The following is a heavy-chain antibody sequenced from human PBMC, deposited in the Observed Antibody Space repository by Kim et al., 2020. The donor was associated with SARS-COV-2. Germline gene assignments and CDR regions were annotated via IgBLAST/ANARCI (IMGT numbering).Heavy chain of an antibody. CDR3: AKGGVFGYCSGGSCYFLNYYYYYGMDV. CDR1: GFTFSSYA. D-gene: IGHD2-15*01. V-gene: IGHV3-23*01. CDR2: ISGSGGST. J-gene: IGHJ6*02. Sequence: GGSLRLSCAASGFTFSSYAMSWVRQAPGKGLEWVSAISGSGGSTYYADSVKGRFTISRDNSKNTLYLQMNSLRAEDTAVYYCAKGGVFGYCSGGSCYFLNYYYYYGMDVWGQGTTVTVSS.